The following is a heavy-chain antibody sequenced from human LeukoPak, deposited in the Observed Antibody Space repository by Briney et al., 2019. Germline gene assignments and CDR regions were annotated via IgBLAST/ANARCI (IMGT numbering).Heavy chain of an antibody. V-gene: IGHV3-23*01. CDR2: ISGSGGST. D-gene: IGHD3-3*01. Sequence: GGSLRLSCVSSGFSFSNYAMSWVRQAPGKGLERVSAISGSGGSTYYADSVKGRFTISRDNSKNTLYLQMNSLRAEDTAVYYCAKRSDYLAYWGQGTLVTVSS. J-gene: IGHJ4*02. CDR1: GFSFSNYA. CDR3: AKRSDYLAY.